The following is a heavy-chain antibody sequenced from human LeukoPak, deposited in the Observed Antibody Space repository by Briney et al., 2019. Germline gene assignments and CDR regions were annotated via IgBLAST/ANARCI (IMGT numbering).Heavy chain of an antibody. CDR3: ATTVGYCSSTSCSRFRYFDY. CDR1: GFTFSTYA. D-gene: IGHD2-2*01. J-gene: IGHJ4*02. Sequence: GGSLRLSCAASGFTFSTYAMTWVRQAPGKGLEWVSSISGSGGTTYYADSVKGRFTISRDNSKNTLSLQMNSLRAEDTAVYYCATTVGYCSSTSCSRFRYFDYWGQGTLVTVSS. V-gene: IGHV3-23*01. CDR2: ISGSGGTT.